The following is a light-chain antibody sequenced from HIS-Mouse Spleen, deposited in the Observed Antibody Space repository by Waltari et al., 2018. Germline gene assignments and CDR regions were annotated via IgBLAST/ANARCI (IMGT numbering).Light chain of an antibody. CDR2: DDS. Sequence: SYVLTQPPSVSVAPGQTARITCGGNNIGSKSVHWYQQKPGQAPVLVVYDDSDRPSGFPERFSGSNSGNTATLTISRVEAGDEADYYCQVWDSSSDHHVVFGGGTKLTVL. CDR3: QVWDSSSDHHVV. J-gene: IGLJ2*01. V-gene: IGLV3-21*02. CDR1: NIGSKS.